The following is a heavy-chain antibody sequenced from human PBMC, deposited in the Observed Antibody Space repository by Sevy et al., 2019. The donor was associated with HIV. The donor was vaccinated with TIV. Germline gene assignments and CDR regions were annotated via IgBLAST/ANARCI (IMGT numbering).Heavy chain of an antibody. CDR3: ARDPHSSGWFSPVAPYGMDV. D-gene: IGHD6-19*01. CDR1: GFTFSSYS. V-gene: IGHV3-48*01. J-gene: IGHJ6*02. CDR2: ISSSSSTI. Sequence: GGSLRLSCAASGFTFSSYSMNWVRQAPGKGLEWVSYISSSSSTIYYADSVKGRFTISRDNAKNSLFLQMNSLRAEDTAVDYCARDPHSSGWFSPVAPYGMDVWGQGTTVTVSS.